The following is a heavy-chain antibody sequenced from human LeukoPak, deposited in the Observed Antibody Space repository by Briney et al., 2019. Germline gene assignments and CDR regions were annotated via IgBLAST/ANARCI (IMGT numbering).Heavy chain of an antibody. V-gene: IGHV1-18*01. D-gene: IGHD3-9*01. CDR1: GYTFNNYG. J-gene: IGHJ6*02. Sequence: WASVKVSCKASGYTFNNYGISWVRLAPGQGLEWMGWISAYNGNTNYAQKFQGRVSTTTDTSTSTAYMELRSLRSDDTAVYYCARNHYYDILTGYVTYGMDVWGQGTTVTVSS. CDR3: ARNHYYDILTGYVTYGMDV. CDR2: ISAYNGNT.